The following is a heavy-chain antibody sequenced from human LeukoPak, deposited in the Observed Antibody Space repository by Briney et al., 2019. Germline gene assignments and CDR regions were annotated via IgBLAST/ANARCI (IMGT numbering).Heavy chain of an antibody. CDR3: ARARSTYYDFWSGYYNNYYGMDV. D-gene: IGHD3-3*01. J-gene: IGHJ6*02. Sequence: ASAKVSCKASGYTFTSYDINWVRQATGQGLEWMGWMNPNSGNTGYAQKFQGRVTMTRNTSISTAYMELSSLRSEDTAVYYCARARSTYYDFWSGYYNNYYGMDVWGQGTTVTVSS. CDR1: GYTFTSYD. CDR2: MNPNSGNT. V-gene: IGHV1-8*01.